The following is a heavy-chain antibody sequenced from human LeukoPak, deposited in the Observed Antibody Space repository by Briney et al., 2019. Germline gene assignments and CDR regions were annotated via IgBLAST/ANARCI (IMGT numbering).Heavy chain of an antibody. V-gene: IGHV3-30*04. J-gene: IGHJ6*03. D-gene: IGHD2-15*01. Sequence: PGGSLRLSCAASGFTFSNYALHWVRQAPGKGLEWVAVISYDGSNKFYADSVRGRFTISRDNSKNTLYLQMNSLRAEDTAIYYCAKNGDRGAYCSGGSCYPYYYYNMDVWGKGTTVTISS. CDR3: AKNGDRGAYCSGGSCYPYYYYNMDV. CDR2: ISYDGSNK. CDR1: GFTFSNYA.